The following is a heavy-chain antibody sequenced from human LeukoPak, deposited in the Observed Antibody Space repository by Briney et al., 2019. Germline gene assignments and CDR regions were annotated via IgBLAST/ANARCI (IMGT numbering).Heavy chain of an antibody. Sequence: GGSLRLSCAPPGYSFSSSSLNWVRPALGKGLEWVSSIRSSSYICYADSVKGRFTTSRDNAKNSLYLQMNSLRADDTAVYYCARVYGIAGANDPFDIWGQGTMVTVSS. J-gene: IGHJ3*02. CDR1: GYSFSSSS. D-gene: IGHD6-19*01. V-gene: IGHV3-21*01. CDR3: ARVYGIAGANDPFDI. CDR2: IRSSSYI.